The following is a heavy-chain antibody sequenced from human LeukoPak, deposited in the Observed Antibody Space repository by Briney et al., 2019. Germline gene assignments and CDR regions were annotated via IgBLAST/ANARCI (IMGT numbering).Heavy chain of an antibody. CDR2: ISGSGGST. CDR3: AKRPRGNYLDPFDY. Sequence: GGSLRLSCAVSGFTFSSYAMSWVRQAPGKGLEWVSGISGSGGSTYYADSVKGRFTISRDNSKNRLYLQMNSLRAEDTAVYYCAKRPRGNYLDPFDYWGQGTLVTVSS. V-gene: IGHV3-23*01. J-gene: IGHJ4*02. CDR1: GFTFSSYA. D-gene: IGHD3-10*01.